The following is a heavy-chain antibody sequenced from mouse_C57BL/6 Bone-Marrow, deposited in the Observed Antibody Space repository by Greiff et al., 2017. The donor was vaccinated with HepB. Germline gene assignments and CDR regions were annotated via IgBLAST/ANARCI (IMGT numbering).Heavy chain of an antibody. J-gene: IGHJ3*01. CDR2: IYPRSGNT. V-gene: IGHV1-81*01. D-gene: IGHD2-4*01. Sequence: QVHVKQSGAELARPGASVKLSCKASGYTFTSYGISWVKQRTGQGLEWIGEIYPRSGNTYYNEKFKGKATLTADKSSSTAYMELRSLTSDDSAVYFCARAYYEYGWFAYWGQGTLVTVSA. CDR1: GYTFTSYG. CDR3: ARAYYEYGWFAY.